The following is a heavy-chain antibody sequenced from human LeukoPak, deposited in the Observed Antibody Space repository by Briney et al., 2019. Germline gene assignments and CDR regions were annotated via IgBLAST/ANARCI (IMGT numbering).Heavy chain of an antibody. CDR1: GFIFGSYS. CDR2: VTSDESTK. Sequence: GGSLRLSCVASGFIFGSYSMNWVRQAPGKGLEWIAYVTSDESTKSYADSVKGRFTISRDNDKNSLYLHMNSLRAEDTALYYCVRGNLGGFDPWGQGTRVTVSS. CDR3: VRGNLGGFDP. V-gene: IGHV3-48*01. D-gene: IGHD1-26*01. J-gene: IGHJ5*02.